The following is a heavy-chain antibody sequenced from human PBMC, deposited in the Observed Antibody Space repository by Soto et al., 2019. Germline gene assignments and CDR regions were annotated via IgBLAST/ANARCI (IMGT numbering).Heavy chain of an antibody. CDR2: IVVGSGNT. J-gene: IGHJ4*02. Sequence: QMQLVQSGPEVKKPGTSVKVSCKASGFTFTSSAVQWVRQARGQRLEWIGWIVVGSGNTNYAQKFQERVTITRDMXXXXXXXXXXXXXXXXXXXXXXXXXXXXGLTPTDYWGQGTLVTVSS. V-gene: IGHV1-58*01. D-gene: IGHD1-20*01. CDR3: XXXXXXGLTPTDY. CDR1: GFTFTSSA.